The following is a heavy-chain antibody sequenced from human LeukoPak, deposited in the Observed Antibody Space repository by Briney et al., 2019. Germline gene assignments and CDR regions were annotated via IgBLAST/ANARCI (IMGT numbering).Heavy chain of an antibody. CDR1: GFTFSTYS. V-gene: IGHV3-21*01. CDR2: ITSTSSYI. CDR3: ASWVVTPIDY. Sequence: GGSLRLSCAASGFTFSTYSMNWVRQAPGKGLEWVSSITSTSSYIYYADSVEGRFTISRDNAKNSLYLQMNSLRAEDTAVYYCASWVVTPIDYWGQGTLVTVSS. D-gene: IGHD4-23*01. J-gene: IGHJ4*02.